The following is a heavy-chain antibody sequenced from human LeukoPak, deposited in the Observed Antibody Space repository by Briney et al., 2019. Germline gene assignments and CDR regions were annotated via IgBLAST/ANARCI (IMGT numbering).Heavy chain of an antibody. CDR2: ISYDGSNK. CDR1: GFTFSSYG. J-gene: IGHJ5*02. V-gene: IGHV3-30*18. Sequence: GRSLRLSCSASGFTFSSYGMHWVRQAPGKGLEWVAVISYDGSNKYYADSVKGRFTISRDNSKNTLYLQMDSLRAEDTAVYYCAKSGVAGTLYNWFDPWGQGTLVTVSS. D-gene: IGHD6-19*01. CDR3: AKSGVAGTLYNWFDP.